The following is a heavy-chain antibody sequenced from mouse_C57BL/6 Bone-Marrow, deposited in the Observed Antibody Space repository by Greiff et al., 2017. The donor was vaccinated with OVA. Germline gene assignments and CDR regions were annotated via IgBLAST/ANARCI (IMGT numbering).Heavy chain of an antibody. V-gene: IGHV14-4*01. CDR1: GSNIKDDY. J-gene: IGHJ4*01. CDR2: IDPENGNT. Sequence: EVQLQQSGAELVRPGASVKLSCTASGSNIKDDYMHWVKQRPEQGLEWIGWIDPENGNTKYAPKFQGKATITADTSSNTAYLQLSSLTSEDTAIYYCAFPYYYGSSYKYYAMDYWGQGTSVTVSS. D-gene: IGHD1-1*01. CDR3: AFPYYYGSSYKYYAMDY.